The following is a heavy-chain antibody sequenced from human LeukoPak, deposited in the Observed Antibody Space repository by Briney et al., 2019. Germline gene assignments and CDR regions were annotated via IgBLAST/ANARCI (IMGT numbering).Heavy chain of an antibody. V-gene: IGHV1-69*13. D-gene: IGHD4-17*01. CDR1: GGTIISHS. CDR2: IIPICGTA. J-gene: IGHJ4*02. CDR3: ARLEITTVTTSDY. Sequence: SVTVSRKGSGGTIISHSITRVRHPLGQILQWMGGIIPICGTANYAQMFQGRVAIIADESTSTASMELSSLRSEDTAVYYCARLEITTVTTSDYWGQGTLVTASS.